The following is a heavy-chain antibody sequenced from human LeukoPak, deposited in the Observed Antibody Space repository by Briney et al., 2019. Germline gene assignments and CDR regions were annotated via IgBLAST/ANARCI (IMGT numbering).Heavy chain of an antibody. CDR3: ARGYSGYEIDYYYMDV. CDR2: ISSNGGST. Sequence: GGSLRLSCAASGFTFSSYAMHWVRQAPGKGLKYVSAISSNGGSTYYANSVKGRFTISRDNSKNTLYLQMGSLRAEDMAVYYCARGYSGYEIDYYYMDVWGKGTTVTVSS. D-gene: IGHD5-12*01. J-gene: IGHJ6*03. V-gene: IGHV3-64*01. CDR1: GFTFSSYA.